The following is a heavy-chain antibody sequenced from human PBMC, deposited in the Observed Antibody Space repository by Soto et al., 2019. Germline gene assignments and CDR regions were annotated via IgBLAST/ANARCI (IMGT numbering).Heavy chain of an antibody. CDR1: GGTFSSYT. Sequence: QVQLVQSGAEVKKPGSSVKVSCKASGGTFSSYTISWVRQAPGQGLEWMGRIIPILGIANYAQKFQGRVTITADKSTSTAYIELSSLRSEDTAVYYCARGGAGSGYGDWGQGTLVTVSS. J-gene: IGHJ4*02. CDR3: ARGGAGSGYGD. D-gene: IGHD5-12*01. CDR2: IIPILGIA. V-gene: IGHV1-69*02.